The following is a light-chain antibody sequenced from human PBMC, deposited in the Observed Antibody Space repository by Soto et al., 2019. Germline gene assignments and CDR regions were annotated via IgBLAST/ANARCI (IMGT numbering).Light chain of an antibody. J-gene: IGKJ4*01. V-gene: IGKV1-12*01. CDR1: QDINSW. CDR3: QHSYSTPRT. Sequence: DIQMTQSPSSVSASVGDRVTITCRASQDINSWLAWYQQKPGRAPNLLIYGASDLQSGVPSRFSGSGSGTDFTLTISSLQPEDFATYYCQHSYSTPRTFGGGTRVE. CDR2: GAS.